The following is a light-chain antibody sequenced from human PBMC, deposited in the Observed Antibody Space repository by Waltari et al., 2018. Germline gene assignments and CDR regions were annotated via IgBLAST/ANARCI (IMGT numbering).Light chain of an antibody. CDR3: TSYTSSITYV. CDR1: SSDVGGYNY. CDR2: EVN. Sequence: QSALTQPASVSGSPGQSLTISCPGTSSDVGGYNYVSWYQQHPGKAPKLMIYEVNNRPSGVSDRFSGSKSGNTASLTISGLQAEDEADYYCTSYTSSITYVFGTGTKVTVL. J-gene: IGLJ1*01. V-gene: IGLV2-14*01.